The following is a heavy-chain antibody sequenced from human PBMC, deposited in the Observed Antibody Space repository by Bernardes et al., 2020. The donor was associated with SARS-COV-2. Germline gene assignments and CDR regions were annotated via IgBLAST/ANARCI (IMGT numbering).Heavy chain of an antibody. CDR1: GFTFSASA. Sequence: GGSLRLSCAASGFTFSASAMTWVRQAPGKGLEWVSAISASGFSTYYADSVKGRFTISRDNSKNTLYLQMNSLRADDTAVYYCAKGKGWLAIASAGIDAFDVWGQGTMVTVSS. D-gene: IGHD6-13*01. CDR3: AKGKGWLAIASAGIDAFDV. CDR2: ISASGFST. V-gene: IGHV3-23*01. J-gene: IGHJ3*01.